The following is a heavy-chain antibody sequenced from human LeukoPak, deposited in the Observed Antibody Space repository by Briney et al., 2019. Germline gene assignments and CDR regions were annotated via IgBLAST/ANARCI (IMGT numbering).Heavy chain of an antibody. J-gene: IGHJ6*02. V-gene: IGHV4-59*01. CDR3: ARRSGGTIPGSYYGMDV. CDR1: GGSISSYY. Sequence: PSETLSLTCTVSGGSISSYYWSWIRQPPGKGLEWIGYIYYSGSTNYNPSLKSRVTISVDTSKNQFSLKLSSVTAADTAVYYCARRSGGTIPGSYYGMDVWGQGTTVTVSS. CDR2: IYYSGST. D-gene: IGHD1-14*01.